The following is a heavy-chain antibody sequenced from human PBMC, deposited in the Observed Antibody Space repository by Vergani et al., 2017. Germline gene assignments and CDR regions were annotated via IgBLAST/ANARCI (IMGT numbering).Heavy chain of an antibody. J-gene: IGHJ3*02. CDR1: GYSFTSYW. Sequence: EVQLVQSGAEVKKPGESLKISCKGSGYSFTSYWIGWVRQMPGKGLEWMGIIYPGDSDTRYSPSFQGQVTISADKSISTAYLQWSSLKASDTAMYYCARDHHDDGNLDAFDIWGQGTMVTVSS. D-gene: IGHD4-11*01. CDR2: IYPGDSDT. V-gene: IGHV5-51*03. CDR3: ARDHHDDGNLDAFDI.